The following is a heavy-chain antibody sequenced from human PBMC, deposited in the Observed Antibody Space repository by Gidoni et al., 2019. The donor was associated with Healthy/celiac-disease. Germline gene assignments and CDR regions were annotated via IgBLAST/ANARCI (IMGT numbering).Heavy chain of an antibody. CDR3: AKRTMVRGGKEMYFDY. D-gene: IGHD3-10*01. Sequence: QVQLVGSGGGVVQPGRSLRLSCAASGFTFSRYGMHWVRQAPGKGLAWVAVISYDGSNKYYADSVKGRFTISRDNSKNTLYLQMNSLRAEDTAVYYCAKRTMVRGGKEMYFDYWGQGTLVTVSS. J-gene: IGHJ4*02. CDR1: GFTFSRYG. V-gene: IGHV3-30*18. CDR2: ISYDGSNK.